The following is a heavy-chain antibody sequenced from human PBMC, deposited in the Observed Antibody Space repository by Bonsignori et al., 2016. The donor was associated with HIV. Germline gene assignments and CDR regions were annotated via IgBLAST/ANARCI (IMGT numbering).Heavy chain of an antibody. V-gene: IGHV3-73*02. Sequence: EVQLVESGGDLVQPGGSLKLSCKVSGVSFSDSAIHWVRQASGKGLEWVARIGNKASNATVYAASVKGRFTNSRDDSKNTAYLQMNSLKTEDSAVYYCSAVVAGTDWEWGQGTLVTVSS. CDR1: GVSFSDSA. D-gene: IGHD6-19*01. J-gene: IGHJ4*02. CDR3: SAVVAGTDWE. CDR2: IGNKASNAT.